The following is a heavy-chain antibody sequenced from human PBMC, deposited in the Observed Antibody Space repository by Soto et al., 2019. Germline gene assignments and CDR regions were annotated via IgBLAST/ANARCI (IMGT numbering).Heavy chain of an antibody. J-gene: IGHJ6*02. V-gene: IGHV4-4*07. D-gene: IGHD3-16*02. CDR2: IYANGNA. CDR1: GGSFFSYY. Sequence: QAQLQESGPGLVKPSETLSLTCSVSGGSFFSYYWTCIRQPAGKGLEWIGRIYANGNANYNPSLKSRVTMSADTSKNQFSRRLRSVTAADTAVYYCARGVRDGYYGMDVWGPGATVTVSS. CDR3: ARGVRDGYYGMDV.